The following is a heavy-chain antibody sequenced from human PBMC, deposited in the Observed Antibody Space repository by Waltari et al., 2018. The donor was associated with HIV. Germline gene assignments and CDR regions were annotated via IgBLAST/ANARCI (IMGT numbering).Heavy chain of an antibody. CDR1: GNTSTGDY. V-gene: IGHV1-2*02. CDR2: INPNSGGT. CDR3: ARGPPYYYGLGSPGGGWFDP. J-gene: IGHJ5*02. D-gene: IGHD3-10*01. Sequence: VQLAQSGAEVKKPGAQVTASCKASGNTSTGDYMHWAAQAPGQGLEWMGWINPNSGGTNYAQKFQGRVTMTRDTSISTAYMELSRLRSDDTAVYYCARGPPYYYGLGSPGGGWFDPWGQGTLVTVSS.